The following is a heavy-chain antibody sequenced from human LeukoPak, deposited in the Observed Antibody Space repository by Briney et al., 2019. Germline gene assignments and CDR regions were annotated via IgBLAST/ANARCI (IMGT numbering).Heavy chain of an antibody. D-gene: IGHD2-2*01. V-gene: IGHV3-23*01. J-gene: IGHJ4*02. CDR1: GFTFSTYV. Sequence: GGSLRLSCAVSGFTFSTYVMRWVRQAPGKGLEWVSSVGASGGSTHYADSVKGRFTISRDNSKNTLYLQMDSLRVDDTAVYFCSRGPDRGPSDYWGQGTLVTVSS. CDR3: SRGPDRGPSDY. CDR2: VGASGGST.